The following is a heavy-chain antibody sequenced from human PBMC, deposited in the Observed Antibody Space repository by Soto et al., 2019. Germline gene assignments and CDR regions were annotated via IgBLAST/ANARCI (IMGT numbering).Heavy chain of an antibody. CDR1: GFTFSTYW. CDR2: IKEDGSEE. D-gene: IGHD3-16*01. J-gene: IGHJ6*02. Sequence: EVQLVESGGGLVQPGGSLRLSCAASGFTFSTYWMNWVRQAPGKGLQWVANIKEDGSEEYYVDSVKGRFTISRDNPKNALYLERNSLRGEDTAVYYCARDWGAPGRGSALGYYYHFGMDVWGQGTTATVPS. V-gene: IGHV3-7*03. CDR3: ARDWGAPGRGSALGYYYHFGMDV.